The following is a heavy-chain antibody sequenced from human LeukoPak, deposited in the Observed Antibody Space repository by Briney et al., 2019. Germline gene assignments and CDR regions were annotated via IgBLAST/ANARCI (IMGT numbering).Heavy chain of an antibody. CDR1: GFTFSSYA. D-gene: IGHD2-21*02. CDR3: TKGGHGDY. CDR2: LSGDGSDT. Sequence: GGSLRLSCAASGFTFSSYAMSWVRQAPGKGLEWVSTLSGDGSDTYYADSVKGRLTISRDTSKNTLFLQMNSLRADDTAIYYCTKGGHGDYWGQGTMDTVSS. J-gene: IGHJ4*02. V-gene: IGHV3-23*01.